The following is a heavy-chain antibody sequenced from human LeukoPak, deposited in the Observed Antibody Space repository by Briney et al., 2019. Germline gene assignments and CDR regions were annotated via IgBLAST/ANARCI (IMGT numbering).Heavy chain of an antibody. CDR3: ARDVISGGSYSTAFDL. V-gene: IGHV3-7*01. Sequence: GSLRLSCAASGFTFSSYWMTWVRQAPGKGLEWVANIKQDGSDKYYVDSVKGRFTISRDIAKNSLYLRMNSLRAEDTAVYYCARDVISGGSYSTAFDLWGQGTMVTVSS. D-gene: IGHD3-22*01. CDR2: IKQDGSDK. CDR1: GFTFSSYW. J-gene: IGHJ3*01.